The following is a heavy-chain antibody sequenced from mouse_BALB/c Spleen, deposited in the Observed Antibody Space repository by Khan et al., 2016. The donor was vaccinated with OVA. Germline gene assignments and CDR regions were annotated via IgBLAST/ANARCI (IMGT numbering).Heavy chain of an antibody. J-gene: IGHJ3*01. CDR3: ARGYYGDPFSY. CDR1: GFTFSDYY. CDR2: ISDGGSYT. V-gene: IGHV5-4*02. Sequence: EVELVESGGGLVKPGGSLKLSCAASGFTFSDYYMYWVRQTPEKRLEWLATISDGGSYTYYPDSVKGRFTISSDDAKHNLYLQMSSLKSEDTAMYYCARGYYGDPFSYWGQGTLVTISA. D-gene: IGHD2-13*01.